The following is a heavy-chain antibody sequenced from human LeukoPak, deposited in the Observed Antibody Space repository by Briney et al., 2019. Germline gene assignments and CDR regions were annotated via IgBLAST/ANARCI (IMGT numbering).Heavy chain of an antibody. D-gene: IGHD1-1*01. Sequence: GGSLRLSCAASGFTFSGYSMNWVRQAPGKGLEWVSSIGSSSTYMYYADSVKGRFTISRDNAENLLYLQMNSLRAEDTAVYYCARDSPGYNFNKNDYWGQGTLVTVSS. J-gene: IGHJ4*02. CDR1: GFTFSGYS. V-gene: IGHV3-21*01. CDR3: ARDSPGYNFNKNDY. CDR2: IGSSSTYM.